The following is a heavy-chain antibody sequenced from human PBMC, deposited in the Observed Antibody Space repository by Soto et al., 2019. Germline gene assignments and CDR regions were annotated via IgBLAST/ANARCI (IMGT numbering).Heavy chain of an antibody. CDR2: INHSGST. J-gene: IGHJ5*02. D-gene: IGHD2-2*03. Sequence: QVQLQQWGAGLLKPSDTLSLTCAVYGGSFSGYYWSWIRQPPGKGLEWIGEINHSGSTNYNPSLKSRVTISVDTSKNQFSLKLSSVTAADTAVYYCARSSGYCSSTSCYAARNWFDPWGQGTLVTVSS. CDR3: ARSSGYCSSTSCYAARNWFDP. V-gene: IGHV4-34*01. CDR1: GGSFSGYY.